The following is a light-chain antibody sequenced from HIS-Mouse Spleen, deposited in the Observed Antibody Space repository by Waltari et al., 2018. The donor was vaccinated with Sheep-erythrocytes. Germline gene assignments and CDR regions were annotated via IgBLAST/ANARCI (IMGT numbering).Light chain of an antibody. J-gene: IGLJ3*02. Sequence: QSALTQPASVSGSPGQSITISCTGTSSDVGSYTLVPWDQHHQGKAPKLLIYEGSKRPSGVSNRFAGSKSGNTASLTISGLQAEDEADYYCCSYAGSSTPWVFGGGTKLTVL. CDR1: SSDVGSYTL. CDR2: EGS. V-gene: IGLV2-23*01. CDR3: CSYAGSSTPWV.